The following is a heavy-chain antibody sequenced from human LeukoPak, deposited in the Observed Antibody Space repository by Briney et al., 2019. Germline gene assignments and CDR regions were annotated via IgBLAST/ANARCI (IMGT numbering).Heavy chain of an antibody. V-gene: IGHV3-66*02. J-gene: IGHJ4*02. CDR1: RFTFSRYD. CDR3: ARGGYSAYDYAY. D-gene: IGHD5-12*01. Sequence: GGSLRLSCTASRFTFSRYDMNWARQAPGKGLEWVSVIYSGGTTFYADSVKGRFTISRDNSKNTLYLQMNSLRAEDTAVYFCARGGYSAYDYAYWGQGTLVTVFS. CDR2: IYSGGTT.